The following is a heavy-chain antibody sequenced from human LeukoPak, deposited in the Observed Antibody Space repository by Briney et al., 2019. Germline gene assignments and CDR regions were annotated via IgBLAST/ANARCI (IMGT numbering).Heavy chain of an antibody. CDR1: VGTYSNYA. V-gene: IGHV1-69*04. Sequence: SVTVSCKASVGTYSNYAISWVRPPPAQGRAWMGRIIPILGIANCAQKFQGRVTIPADNSTSTAYMELSSLRSEHTAVYYCARTDSSGYWTEFDYWGQGTLVTVSS. CDR2: IIPILGIA. D-gene: IGHD3-22*01. CDR3: ARTDSSGYWTEFDY. J-gene: IGHJ4*02.